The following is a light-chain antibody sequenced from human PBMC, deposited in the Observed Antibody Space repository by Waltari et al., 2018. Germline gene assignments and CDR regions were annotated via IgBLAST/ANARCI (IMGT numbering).Light chain of an antibody. CDR3: CSYVGSNIYWV. CDR2: DGN. J-gene: IGLJ3*02. Sequence: QSALTQPRSVSGSPGQSVPIPCPGTRHDVGGYNYVSWYQRHPDKAPKLVIFDGNERPSGVPDRFSGSRSGNTASLTISGLQAEDEADYYCCSYVGSNIYWVFGGGTKLTVL. V-gene: IGLV2-11*01. CDR1: RHDVGGYNY.